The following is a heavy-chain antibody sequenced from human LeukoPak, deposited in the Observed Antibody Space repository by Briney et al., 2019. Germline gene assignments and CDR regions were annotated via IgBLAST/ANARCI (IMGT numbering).Heavy chain of an antibody. CDR3: ARAGGSYSLDY. V-gene: IGHV1-46*01. D-gene: IGHD1-26*01. Sequence: ASVKVSCKASGYTFTTYYIHWVRQGPGQGLEWMGIIYPSGGGTTYAQKFQGRVTMTRDTSTSTVYMELSSLRSEDTAVYYCARAGGSYSLDYWGQGTLVTVSS. CDR1: GYTFTTYY. J-gene: IGHJ4*02. CDR2: IYPSGGGT.